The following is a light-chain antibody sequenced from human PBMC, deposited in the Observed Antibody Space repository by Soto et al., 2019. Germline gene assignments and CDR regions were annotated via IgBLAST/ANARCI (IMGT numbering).Light chain of an antibody. V-gene: IGKV1-5*01. CDR2: DAS. Sequence: PSTLSASVGDRVTITCRASQSISSWLAWYQQKPGKAPKLLIYDASSLESGVPSRFSGSGSGTEFTLTISSLQPDDFATYYCQQYKSYWTFGQGTTGDIK. J-gene: IGKJ1*01. CDR1: QSISSW. CDR3: QQYKSYWT.